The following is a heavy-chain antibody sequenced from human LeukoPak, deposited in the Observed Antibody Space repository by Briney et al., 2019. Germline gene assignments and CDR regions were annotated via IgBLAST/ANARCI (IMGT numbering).Heavy chain of an antibody. CDR2: ISGSGGST. J-gene: IGHJ4*02. D-gene: IGHD3-3*01. Sequence: PGGSLRLSCAASGFTFDDYAMHWVRQAPGKGLEWVSAISGSGGSTYYADSVKGRFTISRDNSKNTLYLQMNSLRAEDTAVYYCAKGGDYDFWSGYYYFDYWGQGTLVTVSS. CDR3: AKGGDYDFWSGYYYFDY. CDR1: GFTFDDYA. V-gene: IGHV3-23*01.